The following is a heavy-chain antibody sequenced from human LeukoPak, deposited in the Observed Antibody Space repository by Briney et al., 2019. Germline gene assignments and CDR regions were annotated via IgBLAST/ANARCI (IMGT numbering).Heavy chain of an antibody. V-gene: IGHV3-15*07. CDR3: TTRLSSTVLLRLDY. Sequence: GGSLRLSCAASGFTFSNAWMNWVRQAPGKGLEWVGRIKSKTDGGTTDYAAPVKGRFTISRDDSKNTLYLQMNSLKTEDTAVYYCTTRLSSTVLLRLDYWGQGTLVTVSS. D-gene: IGHD1-26*01. J-gene: IGHJ4*02. CDR1: GFTFSNAW. CDR2: IKSKTDGGTT.